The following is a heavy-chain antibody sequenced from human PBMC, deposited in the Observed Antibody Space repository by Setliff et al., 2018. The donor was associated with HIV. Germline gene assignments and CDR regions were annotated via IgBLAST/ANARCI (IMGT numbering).Heavy chain of an antibody. Sequence: SCTVSGGSISSYYWSWIRQPPGKGLEWIAYIHTSGSTYFNPSFISRVTISIDSSKNQFSLKLMSLTAADTAVYYCARTGYAFDIWGRGTMVTVSS. V-gene: IGHV4-4*08. J-gene: IGHJ3*02. CDR3: ARTGYAFDI. CDR1: GGSISSYY. CDR2: IHTSGST.